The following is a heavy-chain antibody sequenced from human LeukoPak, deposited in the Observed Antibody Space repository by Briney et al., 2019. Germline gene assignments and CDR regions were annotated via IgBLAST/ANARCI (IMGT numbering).Heavy chain of an antibody. D-gene: IGHD5-24*01. J-gene: IGHJ4*02. CDR3: ARDPEQRWLQYYFDY. Sequence: ASVKLSCKASGYTFTGYYMHWVRQAPGQGLEWMGIINPSGGRTSYAQKFQGRVTMTRDTSTSTVYMELSSLRSEDTAVYYCARDPEQRWLQYYFDYWGQGTLVTVSS. CDR1: GYTFTGYY. V-gene: IGHV1-46*01. CDR2: INPSGGRT.